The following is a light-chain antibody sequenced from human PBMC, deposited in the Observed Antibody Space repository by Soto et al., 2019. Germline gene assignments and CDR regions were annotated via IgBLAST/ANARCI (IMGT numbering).Light chain of an antibody. J-gene: IGKJ1*01. CDR2: RTS. Sequence: EIVMTQSPATLSVSPGERATLSCRASQSVSSNLAWYQQKPGQAPRLLIYRTSNRATGIPDRFSGSGSGTDFTLTISRLEPEDFAVYWCQQYDSSPRTFGQGTTVDIK. CDR3: QQYDSSPRT. V-gene: IGKV3-20*01. CDR1: QSVSSN.